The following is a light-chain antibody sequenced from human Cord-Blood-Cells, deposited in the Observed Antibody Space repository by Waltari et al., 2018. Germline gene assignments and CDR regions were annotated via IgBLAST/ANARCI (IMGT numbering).Light chain of an antibody. CDR2: LNSDGSH. J-gene: IGLJ2*01. Sequence: QLVLTQSPSASASLGASVTLPCPLSSGPSRYAIAWPPQQPEKGPRYLMKLNSDGSHSKGDGIPDRFSGSSSGAERYLTISSLQSEDEADYYCQTWGTGIQVFGGGTKLTVL. CDR1: SGPSRYA. CDR3: QTWGTGIQV. V-gene: IGLV4-69*01.